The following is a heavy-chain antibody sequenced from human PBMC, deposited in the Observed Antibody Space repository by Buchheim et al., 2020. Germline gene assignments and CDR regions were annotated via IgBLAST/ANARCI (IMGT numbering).Heavy chain of an antibody. Sequence: QVQLQESGPGLVKPSQTLSLTCTVSGGSISSGSYHWSWIRQPAGKGLEWIGRIYTSGSTNYNPSLKSRVTISVNTSKNQFLLKLSSVTAADTAVYYCGGSERPDYYYYGMDVWGQGTT. D-gene: IGHD1-26*01. V-gene: IGHV4-61*02. CDR2: IYTSGST. CDR3: GGSERPDYYYYGMDV. CDR1: GGSISSGSYH. J-gene: IGHJ6*02.